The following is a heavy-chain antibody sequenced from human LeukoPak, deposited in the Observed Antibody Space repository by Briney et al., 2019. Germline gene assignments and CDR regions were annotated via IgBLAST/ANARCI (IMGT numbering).Heavy chain of an antibody. V-gene: IGHV3-74*01. D-gene: IGHD6-19*01. CDR3: ARARIAVAGRFAVAYYLDY. CDR1: GFTFSSYW. Sequence: GGSLRLSCAASGFTFSSYWKHWVRQAPGKGLVWVSRINSDGSSTSYADSVKGRFTISRDNAKNTLYLQMNSLRAEDTAVYYCARARIAVAGRFAVAYYLDYWGQGTLVAVSS. CDR2: INSDGSST. J-gene: IGHJ4*02.